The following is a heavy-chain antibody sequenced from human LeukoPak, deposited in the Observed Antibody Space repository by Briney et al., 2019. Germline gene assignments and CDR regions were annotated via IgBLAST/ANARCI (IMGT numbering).Heavy chain of an antibody. CDR3: ARHYHGSGSWVDY. J-gene: IGHJ4*02. Sequence: GESLQISRQGSGYSFTSYRIGWVRQMPGKGLEWMGIIYPGDSDTRYSPSFQGQVTISADKSISTAYLQWSSLKASDTAMYYCARHYHGSGSWVDYWGQGTLVTVSS. CDR1: GYSFTSYR. V-gene: IGHV5-51*01. CDR2: IYPGDSDT. D-gene: IGHD3-10*01.